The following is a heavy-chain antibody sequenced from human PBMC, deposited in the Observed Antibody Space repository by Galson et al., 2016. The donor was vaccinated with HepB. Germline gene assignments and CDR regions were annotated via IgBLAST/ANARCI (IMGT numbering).Heavy chain of an antibody. J-gene: IGHJ6*02. D-gene: IGHD3-3*01. CDR2: ISHDGGNH. Sequence: SLRLSCAASGSTFSSHSMHWARQAPGKGLEWVAVISHDGGNHFYADSVKGRFTISRDNSKNTLYLQMNRLKPDDTAVYFCARGLRWSGFFKIYFYYGMDVWGQGTTVTVSS. CDR1: GSTFSSHS. CDR3: ARGLRWSGFFKIYFYYGMDV. V-gene: IGHV3-30*14.